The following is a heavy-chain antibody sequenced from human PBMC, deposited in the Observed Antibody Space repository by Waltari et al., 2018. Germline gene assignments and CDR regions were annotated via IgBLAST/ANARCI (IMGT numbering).Heavy chain of an antibody. CDR3: AATAITWFDH. CDR2: ITHSGSS. D-gene: IGHD5-12*01. J-gene: IGHJ5*02. Sequence: QLQLQESGPGLVKPSETLSLTCTVSGASVSSRIHYWGWIRQSPGKGLEWIGSITHSGSSYYNPSLRSRVTLLVDTSKNQFSLRVNSVTAADMAVYYCAATAITWFDHWGQGTLVTVSP. V-gene: IGHV4-39*07. CDR1: GASVSSRIHY.